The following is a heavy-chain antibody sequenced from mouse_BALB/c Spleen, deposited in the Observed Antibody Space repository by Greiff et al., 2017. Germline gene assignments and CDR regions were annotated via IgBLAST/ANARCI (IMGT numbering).Heavy chain of an antibody. J-gene: IGHJ4*01. Sequence: VKLMESGAELARPGASVKLSCKASGYTFTDYYINWVKQRTGQGLEWIGEIYPGSGNTYYNEKFKGKATLTADKSSSTAYMQLSSLTSEDSAVYFCAVYGNYYAMDYWGQGTSVTVSS. CDR3: AVYGNYYAMDY. CDR2: IYPGSGNT. D-gene: IGHD2-1*01. V-gene: IGHV1-77*01. CDR1: GYTFTDYY.